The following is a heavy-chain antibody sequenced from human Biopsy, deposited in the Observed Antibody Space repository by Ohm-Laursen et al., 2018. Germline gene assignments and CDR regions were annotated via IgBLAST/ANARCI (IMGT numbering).Heavy chain of an antibody. CDR2: ISYTGYT. Sequence: TLSLTCTVSGDSLTKYYWSWIRQPPGKGLEWIGHISYTGYTSYNASLKSRVTISVDTSRNHFSLRLSSLTAADTAVYYCARGSNDFGGLYFPRWGQGTLLTVSS. V-gene: IGHV4-59*01. J-gene: IGHJ4*02. CDR1: GDSLTKYY. D-gene: IGHD4-23*01. CDR3: ARGSNDFGGLYFPR.